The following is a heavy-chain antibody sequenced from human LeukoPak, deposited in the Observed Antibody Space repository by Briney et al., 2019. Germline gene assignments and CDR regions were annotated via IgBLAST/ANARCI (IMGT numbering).Heavy chain of an antibody. CDR2: INPNSGGT. J-gene: IGHJ6*03. CDR1: GYTFTGYY. D-gene: IGHD6-6*01. CDR3: ARDGIPYSTYSSSSLYYYYFYMDV. V-gene: IGHV1-2*02. Sequence: ASVKVSCKASGYTFTGYYMHWVRQAPGQVLEWMGWINPNSGGTNYAQKFQGRVTMSRDTSISTADMELSRLRSDDTAVYYCARDGIPYSTYSSSSLYYYYFYMDVWGKGTTVTVSS.